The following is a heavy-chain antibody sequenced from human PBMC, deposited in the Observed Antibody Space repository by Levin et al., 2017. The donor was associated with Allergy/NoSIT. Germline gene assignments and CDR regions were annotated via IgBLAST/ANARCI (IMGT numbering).Heavy chain of an antibody. CDR2: ISYDGSNK. Sequence: GGSLRLSCAASGFTFSSYAMHWVRQAPGKGLEWVAVISYDGSNKYYADSVKGRFTISRDNSKNTLYLQMNSLRAEDTAVYYCARDREIAVPPADYWGQGTLVTVSS. V-gene: IGHV3-30-3*01. D-gene: IGHD6-19*01. CDR1: GFTFSSYA. J-gene: IGHJ4*02. CDR3: ARDREIAVPPADY.